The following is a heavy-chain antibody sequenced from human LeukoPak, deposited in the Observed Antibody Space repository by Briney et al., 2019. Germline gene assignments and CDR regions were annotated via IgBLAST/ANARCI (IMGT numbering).Heavy chain of an antibody. V-gene: IGHV1-8*03. CDR3: ARGSSGWYYYYYYYMDV. Sequence: ASVKVSCKASGYTFTSYDISWVRQATGQGLEWMGWMNPNSGNTGYAQKFQGRVTITRNTSISTAYMELSSLRSEDTAVYYCARGSSGWYYYYYYYMDVWGKGTTVTVSS. CDR2: MNPNSGNT. D-gene: IGHD6-19*01. J-gene: IGHJ6*03. CDR1: GYTFTSYD.